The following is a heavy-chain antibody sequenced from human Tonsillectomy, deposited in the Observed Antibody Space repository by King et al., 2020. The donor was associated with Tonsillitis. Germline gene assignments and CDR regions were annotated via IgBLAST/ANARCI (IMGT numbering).Heavy chain of an antibody. CDR3: ARSYYDFWSGYPDY. CDR2: INLNSGGT. D-gene: IGHD3-3*01. J-gene: IGHJ4*02. V-gene: IGHV1-2*02. CDR1: GYTFTGYY. Sequence: QLVQSGAEVKKPGASVKVSCKASGYTFTGYYLHWVRQAPGQGLEWMGWINLNSGGTNYAQKFQGRVTMTRDTSISTAYMELSRLRSDDTAVYYCARSYYDFWSGYPDYWGQGTLVTVSS.